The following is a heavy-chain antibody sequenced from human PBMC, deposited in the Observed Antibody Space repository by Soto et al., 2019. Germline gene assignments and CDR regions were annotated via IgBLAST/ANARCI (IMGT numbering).Heavy chain of an antibody. CDR3: ARGCRGSWYFSWYYYYGMDV. D-gene: IGHD6-13*01. CDR1: GYTFTSYD. V-gene: IGHV1-8*01. CDR2: MNPNSGNT. J-gene: IGHJ6*02. Sequence: QVQLVQSGAEVKKPGASVKVSCKASGYTFTSYDINWVRQATGQGLEWMGWMNPNSGNTGYAQKFQGRVTMTRYTTISTAYMELSSLRSEDTAVYYCARGCRGSWYFSWYYYYGMDVWGQGTTVTVSS.